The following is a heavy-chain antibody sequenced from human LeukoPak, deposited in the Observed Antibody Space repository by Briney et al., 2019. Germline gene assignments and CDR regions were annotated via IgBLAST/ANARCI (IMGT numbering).Heavy chain of an antibody. D-gene: IGHD1-1*01. CDR2: IYYSGST. Sequence: SETLSLTCTVSGGSVTSGSYYWSWIRQPPGKGLEWIGYIYYSGSTNYNPSLKSRVTISVDTSKNQFSLKLSSVTAADTAVYYCARRRATFDYWGQGTLVTVSS. CDR1: GGSVTSGSYY. CDR3: ARRRATFDY. J-gene: IGHJ4*02. V-gene: IGHV4-61*01.